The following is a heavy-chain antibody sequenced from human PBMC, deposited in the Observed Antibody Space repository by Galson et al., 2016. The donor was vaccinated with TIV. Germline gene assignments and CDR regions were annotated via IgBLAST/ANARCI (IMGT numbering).Heavy chain of an antibody. J-gene: IGHJ4*02. Sequence: SLRLSCAASGFTFINYAMSWARQAPGKGLEWVSATDSDGGRTHYADSVEGRFTISRDNSKNTLYLQMNNLRVEDTAVYYCAKDSASYCGHDFDYWGQGTLVTVSS. CDR3: AKDSASYCGHDFDY. V-gene: IGHV3-23*01. CDR2: TDSDGGRT. CDR1: GFTFINYA. D-gene: IGHD2-21*01.